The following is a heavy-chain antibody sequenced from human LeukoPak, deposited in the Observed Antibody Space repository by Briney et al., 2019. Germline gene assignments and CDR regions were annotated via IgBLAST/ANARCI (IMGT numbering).Heavy chain of an antibody. CDR2: ISSDGRST. CDR3: ARVSLSGWVNDH. CDR1: GFTFSSHW. V-gene: IGHV3-74*01. J-gene: IGHJ4*02. D-gene: IGHD6-19*01. Sequence: GGSLRLSCAASGFTFSSHWMHCVRQAPGKGLGWVTRISSDGRSTSYADSVKGRFTISRDNAKNTLYLQMRGLRAEDTAMYYCARVSLSGWVNDHWGQGTLVTVSS.